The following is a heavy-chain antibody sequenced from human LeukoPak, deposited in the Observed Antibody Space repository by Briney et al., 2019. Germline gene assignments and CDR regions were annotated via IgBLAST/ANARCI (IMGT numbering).Heavy chain of an antibody. V-gene: IGHV1-69*04. CDR1: GGTFSSYA. CDR2: IIPSLGVT. CDR3: ARGRVVVVVAATRGADWFDP. D-gene: IGHD2-15*01. J-gene: IGHJ5*02. Sequence: ASVKVSCKASGGTFSSYATSWVRQAPGQGLEWMGRIIPSLGVTNYAQKFQGRVTITADKSTSTAYMELSSLRSDDTAVYYCARGRVVVVVAATRGADWFDPWGQGTLVTVSS.